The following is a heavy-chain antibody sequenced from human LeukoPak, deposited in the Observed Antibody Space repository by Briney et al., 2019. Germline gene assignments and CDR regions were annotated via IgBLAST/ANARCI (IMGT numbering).Heavy chain of an antibody. Sequence: PGRSLRLSCAASGFTFDEYAMHWVRQAPGKGLEWVSSISWNSGNIGYADSVKGQFSVSRDNAKNSLYLQMNSLRAEDTAFYYCVRSITMFQYWGQGTLVTVSS. J-gene: IGHJ1*01. V-gene: IGHV3-9*01. CDR2: ISWNSGNI. CDR1: GFTFDEYA. CDR3: VRSITMFQY. D-gene: IGHD3-10*01.